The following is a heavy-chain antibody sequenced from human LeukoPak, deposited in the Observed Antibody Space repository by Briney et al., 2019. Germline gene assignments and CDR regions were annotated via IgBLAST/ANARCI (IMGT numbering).Heavy chain of an antibody. V-gene: IGHV4-61*02. D-gene: IGHD4-17*01. CDR1: GGSISSGSYY. CDR3: ARDRDYVGFDI. CDR2: IYTSGST. Sequence: SQTLSLTCTVSGGSISSGSYYWSWIRQPAGKGLEWIGRIYTSGSTNYNPSLKSRVTISVDTSKNQFSLKLSSVTAADTAVYYCARDRDYVGFDIWGQGTMVTVSS. J-gene: IGHJ3*02.